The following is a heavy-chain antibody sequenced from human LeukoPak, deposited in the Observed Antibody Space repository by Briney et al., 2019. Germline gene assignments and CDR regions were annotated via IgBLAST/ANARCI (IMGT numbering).Heavy chain of an antibody. J-gene: IGHJ6*03. D-gene: IGHD2-2*01. CDR3: ARSLYHCSSTSCFPINYYYYMDV. Sequence: SETLSLTCAVYGGSFSGYYWSWIRQPPGKGLEWIGEINHSGSTNYNPSLKSRVTISVDTSKNQFSLKLSSVTAADTAVYYCARSLYHCSSTSCFPINYYYYMDVWGKGTTVTVSS. V-gene: IGHV4-34*01. CDR1: GGSFSGYY. CDR2: INHSGST.